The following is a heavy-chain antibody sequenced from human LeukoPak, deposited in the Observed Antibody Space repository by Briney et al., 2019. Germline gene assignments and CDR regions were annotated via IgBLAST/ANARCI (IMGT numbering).Heavy chain of an antibody. J-gene: IGHJ4*02. CDR1: GGSFSGYY. CDR2: INHSGST. D-gene: IGHD6-13*01. Sequence: PSETLSLTCAVYGGSFSGYYWSWIRQPPGKGLEWIGEINHSGSTNYNPSLKSRVTISVDTSKNQFSLKLSSVTAADTAVYYCARQPKIAAAGMFRWGQGTLVTVSS. V-gene: IGHV4-34*01. CDR3: ARQPKIAAAGMFR.